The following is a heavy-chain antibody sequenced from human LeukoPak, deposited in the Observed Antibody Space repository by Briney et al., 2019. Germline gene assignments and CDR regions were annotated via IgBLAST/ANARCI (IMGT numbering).Heavy chain of an antibody. Sequence: SETLSLTCAVYGGSFSGYYWSWIRQPPGKGLEWIGEINHSGSTNYNPSLKSRVTISVDTSKNQFSLKLSSVTAADTAVYYCATGASHYYGMDVWGQGTTVTVSS. V-gene: IGHV4-34*01. D-gene: IGHD4-17*01. CDR3: ATGASHYYGMDV. CDR1: GGSFSGYY. CDR2: INHSGST. J-gene: IGHJ6*02.